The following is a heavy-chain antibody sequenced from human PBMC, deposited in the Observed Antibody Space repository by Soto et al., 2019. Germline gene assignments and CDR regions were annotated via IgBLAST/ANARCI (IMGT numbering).Heavy chain of an antibody. CDR1: GYTFNTYF. Sequence: HVQLVQSGGELKKPGASVKVSCNTSGYTFNTYFITWVRQAPGQGLEWMGWISPHNGNTNYAEKFQGRVTMTADTITKTAYMALRNLRIDDTAVYYCARDTGNSFDYWGQGTPVTVSS. J-gene: IGHJ4*02. V-gene: IGHV1-18*01. CDR3: ARDTGNSFDY. CDR2: ISPHNGNT.